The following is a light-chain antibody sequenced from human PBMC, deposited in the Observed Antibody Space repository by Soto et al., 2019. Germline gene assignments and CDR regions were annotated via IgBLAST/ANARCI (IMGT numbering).Light chain of an antibody. CDR1: QSVSIR. Sequence: EIIMTQSPDILSVSPGERATLSCRASQSVSIRVAWYQQRPGQAPRLLIYDASTRATGIPARFSGSGSGTEFTLTISSLQAEEFAIYYCQHYNNWPPWTFGQGTRWIA. V-gene: IGKV3-15*01. J-gene: IGKJ1*01. CDR3: QHYNNWPPWT. CDR2: DAS.